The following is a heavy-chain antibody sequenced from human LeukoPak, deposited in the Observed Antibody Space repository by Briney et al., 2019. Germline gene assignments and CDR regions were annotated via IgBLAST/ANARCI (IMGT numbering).Heavy chain of an antibody. D-gene: IGHD2-21*02. CDR2: INPNSGGT. CDR1: GYTFTGYY. J-gene: IGHJ4*02. V-gene: IGHV1-2*02. Sequence: GASVKVSCKASGYTFTGYYMHWVRQAPGQGLEWMGWINPNSGGTNYAQKFQGRVTMTRDTSISTAYMELSRLRSDDTAVYYCARDLRAYCGGDCPSSYWGQGTLVTVSS. CDR3: ARDLRAYCGGDCPSSY.